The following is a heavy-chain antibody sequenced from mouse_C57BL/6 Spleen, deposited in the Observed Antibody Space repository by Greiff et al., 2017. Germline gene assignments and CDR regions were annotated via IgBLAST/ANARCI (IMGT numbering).Heavy chain of an antibody. CDR2: IWTGGGT. CDR1: GFSLTSYA. Sequence: VQRVESGPGLVAPSQSLSITCTVSGFSLTSYAISWVRQPPGKGLEWLGVIWTGGGTNYNSALKSRLSISKDNSKSQVFLKMNSLQTDDTARYYCARNPRNYYGSSGFYAMDYWGQGTSVTVSS. J-gene: IGHJ4*01. D-gene: IGHD1-1*01. CDR3: ARNPRNYYGSSGFYAMDY. V-gene: IGHV2-9-1*01.